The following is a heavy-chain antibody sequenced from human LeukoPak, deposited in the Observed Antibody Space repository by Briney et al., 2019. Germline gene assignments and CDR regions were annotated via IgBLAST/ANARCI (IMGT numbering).Heavy chain of an antibody. J-gene: IGHJ5*02. Sequence: GRSLRLSCAASGFTFSSYGMHWVRQAPGKGLEWVAVISYDGSNKYYADSVKGRFTISRDNSKNTLYLQMNSLRAEDTAVYYCAKEMSGTRFDPWGQGTLVTVSS. CDR1: GFTFSSYG. V-gene: IGHV3-30*18. CDR2: ISYDGSNK. D-gene: IGHD1-14*01. CDR3: AKEMSGTRFDP.